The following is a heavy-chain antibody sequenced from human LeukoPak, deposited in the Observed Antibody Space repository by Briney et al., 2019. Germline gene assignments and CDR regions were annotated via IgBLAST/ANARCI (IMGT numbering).Heavy chain of an antibody. CDR1: GFTVSTNY. CDR3: AAGGDY. V-gene: IGHV3-11*06. J-gene: IGHJ4*02. D-gene: IGHD3-10*01. Sequence: GGSLRLSCAASGFTVSTNYMTWVRQAPGKGLEWISYISNSGSSTHYADSVKGRFTISRDNAKTSLYLHLNSLRAEDTAVYYCAAGGDYWGQGTLVTVSS. CDR2: ISNSGSST.